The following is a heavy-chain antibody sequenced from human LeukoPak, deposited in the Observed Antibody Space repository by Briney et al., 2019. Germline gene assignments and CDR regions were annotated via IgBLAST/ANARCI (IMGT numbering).Heavy chain of an antibody. D-gene: IGHD4-23*01. Sequence: PSETLSLTCTVSGDSMRSFYWGWIRQAPGKGLEWIGFISRSGYTSYSPSLKSRVAISVDTSKRHFSLRLSSMTAADTAIYYCARGRNDNGGMFFDSWAQGNLVTVSS. CDR3: ARGRNDNGGMFFDS. CDR2: ISRSGYT. CDR1: GDSMRSFY. J-gene: IGHJ5*01. V-gene: IGHV4-59*01.